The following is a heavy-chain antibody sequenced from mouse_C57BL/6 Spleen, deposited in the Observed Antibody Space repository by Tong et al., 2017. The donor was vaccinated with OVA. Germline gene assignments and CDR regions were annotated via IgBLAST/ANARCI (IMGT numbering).Heavy chain of an antibody. CDR1: GYAFSSSW. J-gene: IGHJ4*01. V-gene: IGHV1-82*01. D-gene: IGHD1-1*01. CDR3: ARLIYYGSSYAMDY. Sequence: VQLQESGPELVKPGASVKISCKASGYAFSSSWMNWVKQRPGKGLEWIGRIYPGDGDTNYNGKFKDKATLTADKSSSTAYMQLSSLTYEDSAVYYCARLIYYGSSYAMDYWGQGTSVTVSS. CDR2: IYPGDGDT.